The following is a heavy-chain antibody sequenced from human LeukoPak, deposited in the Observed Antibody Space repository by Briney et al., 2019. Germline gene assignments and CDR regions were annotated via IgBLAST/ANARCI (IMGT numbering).Heavy chain of an antibody. V-gene: IGHV3-30*03. CDR3: AAETHSDGMDV. J-gene: IGHJ6*02. Sequence: GGSLRLSCAASGFTFSSYGMHWVRQAPGKGLEWVAVISYDGSNKYYADSVKGRFTISRDNSKNTLYLQMNSLRAEDTAVYYCAAETHSDGMDVWGQGTTVTVSS. D-gene: IGHD3-10*01. CDR2: ISYDGSNK. CDR1: GFTFSSYG.